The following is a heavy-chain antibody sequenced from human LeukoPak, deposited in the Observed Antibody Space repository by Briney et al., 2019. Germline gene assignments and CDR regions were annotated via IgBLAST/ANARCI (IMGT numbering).Heavy chain of an antibody. D-gene: IGHD5-18*01. J-gene: IGHJ6*02. V-gene: IGHV4-4*02. CDR3: ARVHEIQLWSIYYYYGMDV. Sequence: SETLSLTCAVSGGSISSSNWWSWVRQPPGEGLEWIGEINHSGSTNYNPSLKSRVTISVDTSKNQFSLKLSSVTAADTAVYYCARVHEIQLWSIYYYYGMDVWGQGTTVTVSS. CDR1: GGSISSSNW. CDR2: INHSGST.